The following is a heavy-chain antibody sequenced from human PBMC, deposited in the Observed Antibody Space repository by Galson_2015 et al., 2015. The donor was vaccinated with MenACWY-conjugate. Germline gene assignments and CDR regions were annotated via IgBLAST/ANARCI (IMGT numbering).Heavy chain of an antibody. CDR2: IKKDGSEK. Sequence: SLRLSCAVSGFTFKNYWMTWVRQAPGKGLEWVASIKKDGSEKYYVDSVKGRFTISRDNADNSLSLQMDSLRAEDTAVYYCARGHYSMDVWGPGTTVTVSS. CDR3: ARGHYSMDV. V-gene: IGHV3-7*03. CDR1: GFTFKNYW. J-gene: IGHJ6*02.